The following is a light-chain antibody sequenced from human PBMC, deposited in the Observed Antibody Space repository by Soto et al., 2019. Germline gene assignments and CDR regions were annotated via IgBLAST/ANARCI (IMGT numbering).Light chain of an antibody. CDR2: GAS. J-gene: IGKJ4*01. Sequence: EILMTQSPATLSVSPGERVTLSCRASQSVSSYLAWYQQKPGQPPRLLIFGASIRVTGIPDRFSGSGSGTDFTLTISRLEPEDFAVYYCQQYVSSPLTFGGGTKVDI. CDR3: QQYVSSPLT. CDR1: QSVSSY. V-gene: IGKV3-20*01.